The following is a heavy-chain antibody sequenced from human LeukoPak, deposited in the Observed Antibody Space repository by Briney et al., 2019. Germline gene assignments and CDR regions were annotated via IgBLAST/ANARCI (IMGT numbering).Heavy chain of an antibody. V-gene: IGHV3-53*01. CDR1: GFTVSSNS. J-gene: IGHJ4*02. Sequence: PGGSLRLSCTVAGFTVSSNSMSWVRQAPGKGLEYVSFIYSGTTHYSDSVKGRFTISRDNSKNTLYLQMNSLRAEDTAVYYCARRAGAYSHPYDYWGQGTLVTVS. CDR3: ARRAGAYSHPYDY. CDR2: IYSGTT. D-gene: IGHD4/OR15-4a*01.